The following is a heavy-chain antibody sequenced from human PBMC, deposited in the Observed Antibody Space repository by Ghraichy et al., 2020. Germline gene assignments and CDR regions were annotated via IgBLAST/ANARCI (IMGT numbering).Heavy chain of an antibody. CDR2: ILGSGVAT. CDR3: AKDRHPDGVWDIDY. CDR1: GFSLSTYT. J-gene: IGHJ4*02. D-gene: IGHD4-17*01. Sequence: LSLTCAFSGFSLSTYTVRLVRQAPGKGLEWVSAILGSGVATYYADSVRGRFTISRDTSKNIVFLEMNGLRAEDAAIYYCAKDRHPDGVWDIDYWGQGTLVTVSS. V-gene: IGHV3-23*01.